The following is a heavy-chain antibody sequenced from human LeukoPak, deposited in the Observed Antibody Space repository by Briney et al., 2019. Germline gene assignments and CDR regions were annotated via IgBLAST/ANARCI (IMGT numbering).Heavy chain of an antibody. V-gene: IGHV3-15*07. CDR1: GLSFSNAW. Sequence: GGSLRLSCAASGLSFSNAWMNWVRQAPGKGLEWVGRIKSKTDGGTTDYAAPVKGRFTISRDDSKNALYLQMNSLKTEDTAVYYCTTDQSTVATNFDYWGQGTLVTVSS. J-gene: IGHJ4*02. CDR3: TTDQSTVATNFDY. D-gene: IGHD5-12*01. CDR2: IKSKTDGGTT.